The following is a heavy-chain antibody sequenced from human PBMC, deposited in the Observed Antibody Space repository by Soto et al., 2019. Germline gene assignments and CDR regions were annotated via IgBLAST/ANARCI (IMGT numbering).Heavy chain of an antibody. D-gene: IGHD6-19*01. CDR1: GGSISSSSYY. CDR2: IYYSGST. V-gene: IGHV4-39*01. CDR3: ARLRIAVAGKTIFDY. J-gene: IGHJ4*02. Sequence: SETLSLTCTVSGGSISSSSYYWGWIRQPPGKGLEWIGSIYYSGSTYYNPSLKSRVTISVDTSKNQFSLKLSSVTAADTAVYYCARLRIAVAGKTIFDYWGQGTLVTVSS.